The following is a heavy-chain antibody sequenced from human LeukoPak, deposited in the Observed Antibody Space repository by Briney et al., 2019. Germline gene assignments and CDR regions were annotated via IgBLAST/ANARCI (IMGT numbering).Heavy chain of an antibody. D-gene: IGHD5-18*01. V-gene: IGHV1-8*01. CDR1: GNTFTSYD. CDR2: MNPNSGIT. Sequence: ASVKVSCTASGNTFTSYDINWVRQATGHGLDWMGWMNPNSGITGYAQKFQGRVTMTRNTSINTAYMELSSLRSEDTAVYYCARPRQLWSYGMDVWGQGTTVTVSS. J-gene: IGHJ6*02. CDR3: ARPRQLWSYGMDV.